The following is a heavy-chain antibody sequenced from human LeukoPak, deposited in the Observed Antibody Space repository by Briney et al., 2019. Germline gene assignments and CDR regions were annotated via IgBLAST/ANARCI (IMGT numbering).Heavy chain of an antibody. D-gene: IGHD4-11*01. CDR2: ISSSSTYI. J-gene: IGHJ5*01. CDR1: GFTFTSYT. Sequence: GGSLRLSCAASGFTFTSYTMNWVRQAPGKGLEWVSSISSSSTYIYYADSLKGRFTISRDNAKNSLYLQMNSLRVEDTAVYYCARATTVKDWFDSWGQGTLVTVSS. CDR3: ARATTVKDWFDS. V-gene: IGHV3-21*01.